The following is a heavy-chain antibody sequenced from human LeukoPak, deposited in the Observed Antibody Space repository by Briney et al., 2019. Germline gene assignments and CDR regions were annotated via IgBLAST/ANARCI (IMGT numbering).Heavy chain of an antibody. V-gene: IGHV1-18*04. CDR2: SSPYDGKT. J-gene: IGHJ5*02. D-gene: IGHD2/OR15-2a*01. CDR1: GYTFTGYY. Sequence: GASVKVSCKASGYTFTGYYMHWVRQAPGQGLEWMGWSSPYDGKTNYAQKLQGRVTMTTDTSTNTAYMELRSLRSDDTAVYYCARGGIDIVTVPVSNWLDPWGQGTLVTVSS. CDR3: ARGGIDIVTVPVSNWLDP.